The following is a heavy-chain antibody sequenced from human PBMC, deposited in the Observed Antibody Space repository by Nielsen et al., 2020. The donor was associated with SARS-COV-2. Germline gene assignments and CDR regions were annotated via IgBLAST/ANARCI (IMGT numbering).Heavy chain of an antibody. CDR3: ARSVMMADATRAFDS. D-gene: IGHD2/OR15-2a*01. CDR2: ISFGSDYI. CDR1: GFTFSSLS. J-gene: IGHJ5*01. Sequence: GESLKISCAASGFTFSSLSMNWVRQAPGKGLKWVSSISFGSDYIFYADSVKGRFIVSRDNAKNSLYLQMNSLRAEDTAIYYCARSVMMADATRAFDSWGQGSLVTVSS. V-gene: IGHV3-21*06.